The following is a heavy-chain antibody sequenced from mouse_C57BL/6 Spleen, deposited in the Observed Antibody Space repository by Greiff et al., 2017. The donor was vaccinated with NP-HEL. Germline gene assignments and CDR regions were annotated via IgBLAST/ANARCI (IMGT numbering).Heavy chain of an antibody. Sequence: SGYTFTDYNMDWVKQSHGKSLEWIGDINPNNGGTIYNQKFKGKATLTVDKSSSTAYMELRSLTSEDTAVYYCARDYDYDGYFDVWGTGTTVTVSS. J-gene: IGHJ1*03. CDR1: GYTFTDYN. D-gene: IGHD2-4*01. CDR2: INPNNGGT. V-gene: IGHV1-18*01. CDR3: ARDYDYDGYFDV.